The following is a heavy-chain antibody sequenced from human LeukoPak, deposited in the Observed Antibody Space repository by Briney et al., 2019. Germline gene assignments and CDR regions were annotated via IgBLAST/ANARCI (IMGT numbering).Heavy chain of an antibody. Sequence: ASVKVSCKASGYTFTGYYMHWVRQAPGQGLEWMGWINPNSGGTNYAQKFQGRVTMTRDTSISTAYMELSRLRSDDTAVYYCARADVSTLRYDPDAFDIWGQGTMVTVSS. J-gene: IGHJ3*02. CDR2: INPNSGGT. CDR3: ARADVSTLRYDPDAFDI. CDR1: GYTFTGYY. D-gene: IGHD4-17*01. V-gene: IGHV1-2*02.